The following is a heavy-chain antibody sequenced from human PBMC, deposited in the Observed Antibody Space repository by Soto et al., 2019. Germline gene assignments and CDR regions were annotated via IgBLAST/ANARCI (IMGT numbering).Heavy chain of an antibody. D-gene: IGHD6-13*01. V-gene: IGHV4-39*01. CDR2: IYYSGST. CDR1: GGSISSSSYY. Sequence: QLLESGPGLVKPSETLSLTCTVSGGSISSSSYYWGWIRQPPGKGLEWIGSIYYSGSTYYNPSLKSRVTISVDTSKNQFSLKLSSVTAADTAVYYCARSAAGTFDPWGQGTLVTVSS. CDR3: ARSAAGTFDP. J-gene: IGHJ5*02.